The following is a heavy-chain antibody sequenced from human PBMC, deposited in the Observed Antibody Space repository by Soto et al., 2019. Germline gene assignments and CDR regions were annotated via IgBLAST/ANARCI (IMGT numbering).Heavy chain of an antibody. V-gene: IGHV1-18*01. CDR2: ISAYNGNT. D-gene: IGHD6-19*01. Sequence: ASVKVSCKASGGTFSSYAISWVGQAPGQGLEWMGWISAYNGNTNYAQKLQGRVTMTTDTSTSTAYMELRSLRSDDTAVYYCARELYSSGLAADPWGQGTLVTVSS. CDR3: ARELYSSGLAADP. CDR1: GGTFSSYA. J-gene: IGHJ5*02.